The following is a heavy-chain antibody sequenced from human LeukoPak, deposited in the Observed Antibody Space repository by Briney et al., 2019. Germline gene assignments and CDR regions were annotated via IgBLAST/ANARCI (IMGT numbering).Heavy chain of an antibody. J-gene: IGHJ4*02. CDR2: INHSGST. V-gene: IGHV4-34*01. CDR3: ARGRAYAHFFDY. CDR1: GGSFSGYY. Sequence: SQTLSLTCAVYGGSFSGYYWSRIRQPPGKGLEWIGEINHSGSTNYNPSLKSRVTISVDTSKNQFSLKLSSVTAADTAVYYCARGRAYAHFFDYWGQGTLVTVSS. D-gene: IGHD2/OR15-2a*01.